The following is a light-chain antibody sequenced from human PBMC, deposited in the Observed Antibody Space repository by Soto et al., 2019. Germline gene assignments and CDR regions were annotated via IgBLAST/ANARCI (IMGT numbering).Light chain of an antibody. CDR3: GTWDSSLSALYV. CDR2: ENN. CDR1: SSNIGNNY. J-gene: IGLJ1*01. Sequence: QPVLTQPPSVSAAPGQKVTISCSRSSSNIGNNYVSWYQQLPGTAPKLLIYENNKRPSGIPDRFSGSKSGTSATLGITGLQTGDEADYYCGTWDSSLSALYVFGTGTKVTVL. V-gene: IGLV1-51*02.